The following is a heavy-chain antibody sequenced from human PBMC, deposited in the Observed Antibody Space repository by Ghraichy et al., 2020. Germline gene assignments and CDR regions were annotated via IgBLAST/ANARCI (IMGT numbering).Heavy chain of an antibody. D-gene: IGHD4-17*01. CDR3: ANGHPYGDYGSSFFFY. J-gene: IGHJ4*02. V-gene: IGHV3-30*18. Sequence: GGSLRLSCAASGFTFSSYGMHWVRQAPGKGLEWVAIISYDGSNKNYADSVKGRFTISRDNSKNTLYLQMNSLRAEDTGVYFCANGHPYGDYGSSFFFYWGQGTLVTVSS. CDR1: GFTFSSYG. CDR2: ISYDGSNK.